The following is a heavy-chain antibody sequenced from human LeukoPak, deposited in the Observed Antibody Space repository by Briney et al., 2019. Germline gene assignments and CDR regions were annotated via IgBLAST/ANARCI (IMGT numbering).Heavy chain of an antibody. Sequence: QSGGSLRLSCAASGFTVSSNYMSWVRQAPGKGLEWVSVIYSGGSTYYADSVKGRFTISRDNSKNTLYLQMNSLRAEDTAVYYCARQYCSGGSCSLSNWFDPWGQGTLVTVSS. CDR3: ARQYCSGGSCSLSNWFDP. D-gene: IGHD2-15*01. J-gene: IGHJ5*02. V-gene: IGHV3-53*01. CDR1: GFTVSSNY. CDR2: IYSGGST.